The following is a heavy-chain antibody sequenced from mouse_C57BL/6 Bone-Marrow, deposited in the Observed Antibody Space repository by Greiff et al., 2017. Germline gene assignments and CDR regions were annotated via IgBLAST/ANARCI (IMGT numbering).Heavy chain of an antibody. V-gene: IGHV1-15*01. CDR1: GYTFTDYE. D-gene: IGHD2-1*01. Sequence: QVQLQQSGPELVKPGASVTLSCKASGYTFTDYEMHWVKQTPVHGLEWIGAIDPETGGTAYNQKFKGKAILTADKSSSTAYMELRSLTSEDTAVYYCTRIGIYYNFDYWGQGTTLTVSS. CDR2: IDPETGGT. CDR3: TRIGIYYNFDY. J-gene: IGHJ2*01.